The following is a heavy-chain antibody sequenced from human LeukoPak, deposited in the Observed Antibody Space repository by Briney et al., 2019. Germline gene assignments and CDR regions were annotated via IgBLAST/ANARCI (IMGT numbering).Heavy chain of an antibody. CDR1: GFTFSSYA. D-gene: IGHD2-21*02. V-gene: IGHV3-23*01. CDR2: ISGSGGST. CDR3: AKVPLHIVVVTAFDY. Sequence: HAGGSLRLSCAASGFTFSSYAMSWVRQAPGKGLEWVSAISGSGGSTYYADSVKGRFTISGDNSKNTLYLQMNSLRAEDTAVYYCAKVPLHIVVVTAFDYWGQGTLVTVSP. J-gene: IGHJ4*02.